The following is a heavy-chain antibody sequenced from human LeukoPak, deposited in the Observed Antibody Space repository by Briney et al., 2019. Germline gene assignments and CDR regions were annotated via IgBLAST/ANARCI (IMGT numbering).Heavy chain of an antibody. CDR2: IKPDGSEK. Sequence: PGGSLRLSCADSGFTFSTYWMSWLRQVPGKGLEWVANIKPDGSEKYYADSVKGRFSISRDNAKNSLYLQMNNLRAEDTAVYYCARTKNSGRYYYFDYWGPGTLVTVSS. CDR3: ARTKNSGRYYYFDY. V-gene: IGHV3-7*01. J-gene: IGHJ4*02. CDR1: GFTFSTYW. D-gene: IGHD3-22*01.